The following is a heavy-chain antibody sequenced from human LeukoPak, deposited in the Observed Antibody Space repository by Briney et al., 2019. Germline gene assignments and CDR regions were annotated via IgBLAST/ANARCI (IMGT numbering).Heavy chain of an antibody. V-gene: IGHV4-59*01. CDR3: ARGYSNYDRDFDY. D-gene: IGHD4-11*01. CDR1: GGSISSYY. Sequence: SETLSLTCTVSGGSISSYYWSWIRQPPGKGLEWIGYIYYSGSTNYNPSLKSRVTISVDTSKNQFSLKLSSVTAADTAVYYCARGYSNYDRDFDYWGQGTLVTVSS. J-gene: IGHJ4*02. CDR2: IYYSGST.